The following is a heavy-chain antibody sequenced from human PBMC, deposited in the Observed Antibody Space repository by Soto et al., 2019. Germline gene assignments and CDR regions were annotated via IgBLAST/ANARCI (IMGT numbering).Heavy chain of an antibody. J-gene: IGHJ4*02. CDR3: ARAKHIVATTFDY. CDR1: GGSFSGYY. CDR2: INHSGST. D-gene: IGHD5-12*01. Sequence: SETLSLTCAVYGGSFSGYYWSWIRQPPGKGLEWIGEINHSGSTNYNPSLKSRVTISVDTSKNQFSLKLSSVTAADTAVYYCARAKHIVATTFDYWGQGTLVTVSS. V-gene: IGHV4-34*01.